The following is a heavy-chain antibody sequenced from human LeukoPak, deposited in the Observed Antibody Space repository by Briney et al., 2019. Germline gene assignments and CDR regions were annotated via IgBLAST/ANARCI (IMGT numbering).Heavy chain of an antibody. CDR1: GFTLSSYA. CDR2: ISGSGGST. D-gene: IGHD1-7*01. J-gene: IGHJ4*02. Sequence: GGSLRLSCAASGFTLSSYAMSWVRPAPGKGLEWVSAISGSGGSTYYADSVKGRFTISRDNSKNTLYLQMNSLRAEDTAVYYCAKERDWNYGGYFDYWGQGTLVTVSS. CDR3: AKERDWNYGGYFDY. V-gene: IGHV3-23*01.